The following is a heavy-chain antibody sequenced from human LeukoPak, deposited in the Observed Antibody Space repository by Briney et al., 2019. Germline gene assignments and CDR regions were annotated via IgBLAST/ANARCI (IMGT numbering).Heavy chain of an antibody. CDR3: ARRDLGATFDY. V-gene: IGHV4-39*01. CDR2: IYYSAST. Sequence: PSETLSLTCTVSGGSISSSSYYWGWIRQPPGKGLEWIGSIYYSASTYYNPSLKSRVTISVDTSKNQFSLKLSSVTAADTAVYYCARRDLGATFDYWGQGTLVTVSS. J-gene: IGHJ4*02. D-gene: IGHD1-26*01. CDR1: GGSISSSSYY.